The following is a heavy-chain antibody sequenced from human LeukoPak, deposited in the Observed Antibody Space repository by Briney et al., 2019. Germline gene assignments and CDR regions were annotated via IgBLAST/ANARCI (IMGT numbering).Heavy chain of an antibody. D-gene: IGHD5/OR15-5a*01. CDR3: AKEDIVSTMGNFDY. J-gene: IGHJ4*02. CDR1: GFTFTNYA. Sequence: GGSLRLSCATSGFTFTNYAISWVRQAPGKGLEWVSALTGSGATTNYADSVKGRFTISRDNSKNTLFLQMNSLRAEDTAVYYCAKEDIVSTMGNFDYWGQGTLVTVSS. V-gene: IGHV3-23*01. CDR2: LTGSGATT.